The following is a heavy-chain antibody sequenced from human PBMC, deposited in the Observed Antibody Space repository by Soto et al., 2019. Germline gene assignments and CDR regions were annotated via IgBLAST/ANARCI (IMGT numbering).Heavy chain of an antibody. D-gene: IGHD3-22*01. J-gene: IGHJ4*02. CDR1: GFTFTNYD. V-gene: IGHV3-13*01. Sequence: EVQLVESGGGLVQPGGSLRLSCAASGFTFTNYDMHWVRQLPGGGLEWVSAIDTGGNTYYAASVKGRFTISRENVENSLSLQMNSLSAGDTAVFYCARGRYYDTTGLMDFWGQGTLVTVSS. CDR2: IDTGGNT. CDR3: ARGRYYDTTGLMDF.